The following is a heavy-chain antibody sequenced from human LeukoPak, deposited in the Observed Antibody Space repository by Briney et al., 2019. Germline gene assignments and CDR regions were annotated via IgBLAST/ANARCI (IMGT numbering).Heavy chain of an antibody. V-gene: IGHV3-23*01. CDR2: ISGSGGST. CDR3: AKPALWMITFGYAFDI. CDR1: GFTFSSYA. J-gene: IGHJ3*02. D-gene: IGHD3-16*01. Sequence: PGGSLRLSCAASGFTFSSYAMSWVRQAPGKGLEWVSAISGSGGSTYYADSVKGRFTISRDNSKNTLYLQMNSLRAEDTAVYYCAKPALWMITFGYAFDIWGQGTMVTVSS.